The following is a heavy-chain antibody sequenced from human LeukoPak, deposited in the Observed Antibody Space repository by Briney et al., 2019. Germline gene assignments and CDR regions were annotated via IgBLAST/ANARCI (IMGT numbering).Heavy chain of an antibody. CDR2: IYSDGTI. CDR3: ARVRCSGGSCPYYYYYYYMDV. V-gene: IGHV4-4*07. J-gene: IGHJ6*03. CDR1: GGSISRYY. D-gene: IGHD2-15*01. Sequence: SETLSLTCTVSGGSISRYYWSWIRQPAGKGLEWIGRIYSDGTITYNPSLQSRLTMSIDTSKNQFSLKLSFVTAADTAVYYCARVRCSGGSCPYYYYYYYMDVWGKGTTVTVSS.